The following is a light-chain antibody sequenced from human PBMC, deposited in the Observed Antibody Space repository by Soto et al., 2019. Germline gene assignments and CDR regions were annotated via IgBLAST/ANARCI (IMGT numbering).Light chain of an antibody. J-gene: IGLJ2*01. CDR2: DIS. Sequence: QSALTQPASVSGSPGQSITISCTGTSSDVIIYNYVSWYQQHPGKAPKLMIYDISNRPSGVSNRFSGSKSGNTASLTISGLQAEDEADYYCSSYTSSSTVIFGGGTKLTVL. CDR1: SSDVIIYNY. V-gene: IGLV2-14*03. CDR3: SSYTSSSTVI.